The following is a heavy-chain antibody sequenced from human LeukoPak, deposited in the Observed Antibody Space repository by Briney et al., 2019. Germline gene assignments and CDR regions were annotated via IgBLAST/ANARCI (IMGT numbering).Heavy chain of an antibody. CDR1: GYTFTSYL. D-gene: IGHD1-26*01. J-gene: IGHJ4*02. Sequence: ASVKVSCKASGYTFTSYLIHWVRQAPGQGLEWLGIINPSGGSTSYAQKFQSRVTLTRDTSTNTVYMELSSLRSEDTAVYYCARGLGSGSYYGYWGQGTLVTVSS. CDR3: ARGLGSGSYYGY. V-gene: IGHV1-46*01. CDR2: INPSGGST.